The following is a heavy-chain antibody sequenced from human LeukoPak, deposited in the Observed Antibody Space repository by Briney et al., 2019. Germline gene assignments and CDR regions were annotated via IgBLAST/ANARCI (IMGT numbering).Heavy chain of an antibody. Sequence: GGSLRLSCAASGFTFSDYYMSWIRQAPGKGLEWVSYISSSGSTIYYADSVKGRFTISRDNAKNSLYLQMNSLRAEDTAVYYCAREHDYGDYALHYWGQGTLVTVSS. J-gene: IGHJ4*02. D-gene: IGHD4-17*01. CDR2: ISSSGSTI. V-gene: IGHV3-11*01. CDR3: AREHDYGDYALHY. CDR1: GFTFSDYY.